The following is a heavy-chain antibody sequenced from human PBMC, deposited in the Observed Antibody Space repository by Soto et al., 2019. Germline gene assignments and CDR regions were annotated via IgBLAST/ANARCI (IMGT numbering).Heavy chain of an antibody. J-gene: IGHJ4*02. D-gene: IGHD2-2*01. V-gene: IGHV4-59*01. CDR3: VRGIGYQLRIFDY. Sequence: PSETLSLTCTVSGGSISSYYWSWIRQPPGKGLEWIGYIYYSGSTNYNPSHKSRVTISVDTSKNQFSLKLSSVTAADTAVYYCVRGIGYQLRIFDYWGQGTLVTVSS. CDR2: IYYSGST. CDR1: GGSISSYY.